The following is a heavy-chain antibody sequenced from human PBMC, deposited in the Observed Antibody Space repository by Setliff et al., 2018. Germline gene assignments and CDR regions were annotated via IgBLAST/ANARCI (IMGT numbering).Heavy chain of an antibody. Sequence: GESLKISCKGSGYSFTSYWIGWVRQMPGKGLEWMGIIYPGDSDTRYSPSFQGQVTISADKSISTAYLQWSSLKASDTAMYYCARGYCSSTSCYGNWFDPWGQGTLGTVSS. D-gene: IGHD2-2*01. V-gene: IGHV5-51*01. CDR3: ARGYCSSTSCYGNWFDP. CDR2: IYPGDSDT. CDR1: GYSFTSYW. J-gene: IGHJ5*02.